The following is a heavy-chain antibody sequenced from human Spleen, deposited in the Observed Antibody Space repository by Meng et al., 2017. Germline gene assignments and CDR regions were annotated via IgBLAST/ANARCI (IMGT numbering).Heavy chain of an antibody. V-gene: IGHV4-59*08. D-gene: IGHD3-10*01. J-gene: IGHJ4*02. Sequence: QVQLQESGPGLVKPSETLSLTCSVSGGSITTYYWSWIRQPPGKGLEWIGYISYSGSSNYNPSLKSRVTISVDTSESQVSLRLSSVTAADTAVYYCARHGFRGSGSYYDYWGQGTLVTVSS. CDR3: ARHGFRGSGSYYDY. CDR1: GGSITTYY. CDR2: ISYSGSS.